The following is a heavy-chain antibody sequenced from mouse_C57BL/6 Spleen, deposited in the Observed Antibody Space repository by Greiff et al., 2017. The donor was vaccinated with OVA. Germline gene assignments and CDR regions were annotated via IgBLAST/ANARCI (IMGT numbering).Heavy chain of an antibody. J-gene: IGHJ3*01. CDR2: ISSGSSTI. CDR3: ARGDYEGRFAY. D-gene: IGHD2-4*01. Sequence: DVQLVASWGGLVKPGGSLKLSCAASGFTFSDYGMHWVRQAPEKGLEWVAYISSGSSTIYYADKVKGRFPISRTNAKKALFLQMTRLRSEDTAMYYCARGDYEGRFAYWGQGTLVTVSA. V-gene: IGHV5-17*01. CDR1: GFTFSDYG.